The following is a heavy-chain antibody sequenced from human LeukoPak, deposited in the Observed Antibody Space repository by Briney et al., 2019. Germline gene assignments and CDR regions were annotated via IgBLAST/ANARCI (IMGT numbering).Heavy chain of an antibody. D-gene: IGHD6-13*01. Sequence: SETLSLTCAVYGGSFSGYYWSWIRQPPGKGLEWIGYIYYSGSTNYNPSLKSRVTISVDTSKNQFSLKLSSVTAADTAVYYCARHFGQQLPRGAFDIWGQGTMVTVSS. J-gene: IGHJ3*02. V-gene: IGHV4-59*08. CDR3: ARHFGQQLPRGAFDI. CDR2: IYYSGST. CDR1: GGSFSGYY.